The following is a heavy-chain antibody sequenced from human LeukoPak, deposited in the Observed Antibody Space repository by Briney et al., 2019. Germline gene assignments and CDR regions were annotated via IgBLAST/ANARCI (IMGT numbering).Heavy chain of an antibody. CDR2: IYYSGST. CDR3: ARDTSYDSSGYYDY. D-gene: IGHD3-22*01. V-gene: IGHV4-39*07. Sequence: SETLSLTCTVSGGSIRSNSHFWGWIRQPPGKGLEWIGSIYYSGSTYYNPSLKSRVTISVDTSKNQFSLRVSSVTAADTAVYYCARDTSYDSSGYYDYWGQGTLVTVSS. J-gene: IGHJ4*02. CDR1: GGSIRSNSHF.